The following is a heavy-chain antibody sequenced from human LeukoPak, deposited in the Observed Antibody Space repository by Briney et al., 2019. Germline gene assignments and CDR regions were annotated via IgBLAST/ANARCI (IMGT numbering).Heavy chain of an antibody. D-gene: IGHD2-15*01. V-gene: IGHV3-20*04. J-gene: IGHJ4*02. CDR2: INWNGGST. CDR1: GFTVSSNY. CDR3: ARSVGDSGVFDY. Sequence: GGSLRLSCAASGFTVSSNYMSWVRQAPGKGLEWVSGINWNGGSTGYADSVKGRFTISRDNAKNSLYLQMNSLRAEDTAVYYCARSVGDSGVFDYWGQGTLVTVSS.